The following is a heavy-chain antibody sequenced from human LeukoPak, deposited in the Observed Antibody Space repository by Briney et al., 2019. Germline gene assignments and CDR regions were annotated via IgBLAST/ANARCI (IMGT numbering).Heavy chain of an antibody. V-gene: IGHV4-59*12. J-gene: IGHJ6*02. CDR1: GGSISSYY. CDR2: IYYSGST. D-gene: IGHD2-15*01. CDR3: AREPHRYCSGGSCYVSGMDV. Sequence: SETLSLTCTVSGGSISSYYWSWIRQPPGKGLEWIGYIYYSGSTDYNPSLKSRVTISVDTSKNQFSLKLSSVTAADTAVYYCAREPHRYCSGGSCYVSGMDVWGQGTTVTVSS.